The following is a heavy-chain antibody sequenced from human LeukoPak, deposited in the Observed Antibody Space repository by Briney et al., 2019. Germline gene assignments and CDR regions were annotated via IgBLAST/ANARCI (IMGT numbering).Heavy chain of an antibody. Sequence: SETLSLTCTVSGGSISSGSYYWSWIRLPAGKGLEWIGSIYHSGSTYYNPSLKSRVTISVDTSKNQFSLKLRSVTAADTAVYYCAEVERRNYWGQGTLVTVSS. V-gene: IGHV4-39*07. CDR2: IYHSGST. J-gene: IGHJ4*02. CDR3: AEVERRNY. CDR1: GGSISSGSYY. D-gene: IGHD1-1*01.